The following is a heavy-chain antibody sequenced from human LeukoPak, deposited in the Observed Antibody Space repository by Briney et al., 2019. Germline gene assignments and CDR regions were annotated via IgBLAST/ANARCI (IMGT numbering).Heavy chain of an antibody. CDR1: GFTFSSYW. Sequence: GGSLRLSCAASGFTFSSYWMSWVRQAPGKGLEWVANIKRDGTEKYYVDSVKGRFTLSRDNAKNSLHLQMNSLRAEDTAVYYCARETRWELFDYWGQGILVTVSS. D-gene: IGHD1-26*01. CDR3: ARETRWELFDY. V-gene: IGHV3-7*04. J-gene: IGHJ4*02. CDR2: IKRDGTEK.